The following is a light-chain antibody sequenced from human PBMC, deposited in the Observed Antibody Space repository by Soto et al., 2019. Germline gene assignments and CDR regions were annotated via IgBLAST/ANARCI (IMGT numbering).Light chain of an antibody. V-gene: IGKV3-11*01. CDR3: QQYNNWPRT. J-gene: IGKJ1*01. CDR2: YAS. Sequence: IVLTHSPATLSFSPGEVATLSFRAIQSVSIYLAWYQQKPGQSPRLLIYYASNRATGIPARFSGSGSGTDFTLTISSLQSEDFAVYYCQQYNNWPRTFGQGTKVDIK. CDR1: QSVSIY.